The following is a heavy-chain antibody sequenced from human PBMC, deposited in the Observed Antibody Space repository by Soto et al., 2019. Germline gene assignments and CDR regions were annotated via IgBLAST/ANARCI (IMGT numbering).Heavy chain of an antibody. J-gene: IGHJ6*03. Sequence: EVQLVESGGGLVQPGGSLRLSCAASEFTFSGRSVHWVHQAPGKGLVWVSGIDKVGTDSTYADSVKGRFTSSRDNAKNTVYLQMNSLSVEDTAVYYCARGWFGPDVWGKGTTVTVSS. D-gene: IGHD3-10*01. CDR3: ARGWFGPDV. V-gene: IGHV3-74*01. CDR2: IDKVGTDS. CDR1: EFTFSGRS.